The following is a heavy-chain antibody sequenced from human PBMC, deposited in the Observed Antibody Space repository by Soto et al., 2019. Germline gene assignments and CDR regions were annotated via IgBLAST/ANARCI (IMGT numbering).Heavy chain of an antibody. Sequence: EVQLVESGGGLVQPGGSLRLSCAASGFTFSSYSRNWVRQAPGKGLEWVSYISSSSSTIYYADSVKGRFTISRDNAKNSLYLQMNSQRAEDTAVYYCARHPERIAQIGWFDPWGQGNLVTVSS. CDR3: ARHPERIAQIGWFDP. CDR1: GFTFSSYS. CDR2: ISSSSSTI. V-gene: IGHV3-48*01. J-gene: IGHJ5*02. D-gene: IGHD6-13*01.